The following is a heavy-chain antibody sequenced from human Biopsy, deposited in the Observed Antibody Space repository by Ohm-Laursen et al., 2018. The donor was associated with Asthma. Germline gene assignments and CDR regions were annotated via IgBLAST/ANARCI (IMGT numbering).Heavy chain of an antibody. D-gene: IGHD3-3*02. CDR3: ARTFHFWSPYPAEHYQR. Sequence: SLRLSCAASGFTFGDYWMSWVRQVPGKGLEWVANIKHDGSEKNHVDSLKGRFTISRDNAKNSLYLQMNSLRAEDTAVYYCARTFHFWSPYPAEHYQRWGQGTLVTVSS. V-gene: IGHV3-7*01. CDR1: GFTFGDYW. CDR2: IKHDGSEK. J-gene: IGHJ1*01.